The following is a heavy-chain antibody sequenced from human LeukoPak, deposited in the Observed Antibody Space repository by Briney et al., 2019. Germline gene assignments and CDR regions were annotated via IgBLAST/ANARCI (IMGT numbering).Heavy chain of an antibody. CDR1: GGSISSSDYF. V-gene: IGHV4-39*01. CDR3: ARVNLQGVPSP. Sequence: SETLSLTCTVSGGSISSSDYFWGWIRQPPGKGLEWIASIYYSGTTHYNPSHQSRVTMSVDTSKSQFSLKLSSVTAADTAVYYCARVNLQGVPSPWGQGILVTVSS. CDR2: IYYSGTT. D-gene: IGHD3-16*01. J-gene: IGHJ5*02.